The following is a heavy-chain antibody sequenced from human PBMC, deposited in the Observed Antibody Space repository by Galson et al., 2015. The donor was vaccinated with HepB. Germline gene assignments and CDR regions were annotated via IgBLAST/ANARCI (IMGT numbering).Heavy chain of an antibody. Sequence: LRLSCAASGFVFRSFGMHWVRQAPGKGLEWVGVIWSDGSNKYYADFVKGRFTISRDNSKNTLYLQMNSLRVEDTAVYYCAGEGPYASSCMDYWGQGTLVTVSS. CDR1: GFVFRSFG. CDR2: IWSDGSNK. D-gene: IGHD6-13*01. J-gene: IGHJ4*02. V-gene: IGHV3-33*01. CDR3: AGEGPYASSCMDY.